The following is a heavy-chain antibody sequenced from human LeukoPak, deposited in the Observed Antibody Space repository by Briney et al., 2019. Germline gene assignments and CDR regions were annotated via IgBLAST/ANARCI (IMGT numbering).Heavy chain of an antibody. J-gene: IGHJ5*02. CDR3: ARDGAEYYYDSSGYSFEPNWFDP. D-gene: IGHD3-22*01. V-gene: IGHV4-61*02. CDR1: GGSISSGSYY. CDR2: IYTSGST. Sequence: PSETLSLTCTVSGGSISSGSYYWSWIRQPAGKGLEWIGRIYTSGSTNYNPSLKSRVTISVDTSKNQFSLKLSSVTAADTAVYYCARDGAEYYYDSSGYSFEPNWFDPWGQGTLVTVSS.